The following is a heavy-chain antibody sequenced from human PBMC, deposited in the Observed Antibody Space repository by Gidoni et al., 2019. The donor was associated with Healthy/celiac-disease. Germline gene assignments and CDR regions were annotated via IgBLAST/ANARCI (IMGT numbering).Heavy chain of an antibody. J-gene: IGHJ4*02. CDR2: INHSRST. D-gene: IGHD3-10*01. CDR1: GGSFSGYY. V-gene: IGHV4-34*01. CDR3: ARAFGFGELLFDY. Sequence: QVQLQQWGAGLLKPSETLSLTCAVYGGSFSGYYWSWIRQPPGKGLEWIGEINHSRSTNYNPSLKSRVTISVDTSKNQFSLKLSSVTAADTAVYYCARAFGFGELLFDYWGQGTLVTVSS.